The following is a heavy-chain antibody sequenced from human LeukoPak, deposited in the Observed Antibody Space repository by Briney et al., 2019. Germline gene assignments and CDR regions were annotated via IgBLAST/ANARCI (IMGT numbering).Heavy chain of an antibody. CDR1: GGSISSYY. CDR3: ARHCGGYVGWFDP. Sequence: SETLSLTCTVSGGSISSYYWSWIRQPPGKGLEWIGYIYYSGSTYYNPSLKSRVTISVDTSKNQFSLKLSSVTAADTAVYYCARHCGGYVGWFDPWGQGTLVTVSS. CDR2: IYYSGST. J-gene: IGHJ5*02. V-gene: IGHV4-59*08. D-gene: IGHD5-12*01.